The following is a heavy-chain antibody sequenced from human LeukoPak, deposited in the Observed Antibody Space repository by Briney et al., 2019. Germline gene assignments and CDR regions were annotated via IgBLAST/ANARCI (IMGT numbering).Heavy chain of an antibody. D-gene: IGHD3-3*01. CDR3: ARDGIEVLRFLEWSLDY. CDR2: ISAYNGNT. J-gene: IGHJ4*02. V-gene: IGHV1-18*01. Sequence: ASVKVSCKASGHTFTSYGISWVRQAPGQGLEWMGWISAYNGNTNYAQKLQGRVTMTTDTSTSTAYMELRSLRSDNTAVYYCARDGIEVLRFLEWSLDYWGQGTLVTVSS. CDR1: GHTFTSYG.